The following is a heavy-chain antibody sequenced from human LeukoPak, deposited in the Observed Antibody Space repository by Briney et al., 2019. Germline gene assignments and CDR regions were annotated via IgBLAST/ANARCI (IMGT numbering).Heavy chain of an antibody. CDR1: GGSISKSSFY. J-gene: IGHJ4*02. Sequence: SETLSLTCTVSGGSISKSSFYWGWIRQPPGKGLEWIGSINYVGRTYYTPSLKSRVTISVDTSKNQFSLKLSSVTAADTAVYYCARVDIVVVIASTFDYWGQGTLVTVSS. CDR2: INYVGRT. D-gene: IGHD2-15*01. CDR3: ARVDIVVVIASTFDY. V-gene: IGHV4-39*07.